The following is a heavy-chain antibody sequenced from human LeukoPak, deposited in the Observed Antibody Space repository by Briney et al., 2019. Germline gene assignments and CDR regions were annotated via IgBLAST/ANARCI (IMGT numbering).Heavy chain of an antibody. Sequence: ASVKVSCKASGYTFTSYGISWVRQAPGQGLEWMGWISAYNGNTNYAQKLQGRVTMTTDTSMSTAYMELRSLRSDDTAVYYCARSGYDSTLLNWFDPWGQGTLVTVSS. CDR1: GYTFTSYG. D-gene: IGHD3-22*01. V-gene: IGHV1-18*01. J-gene: IGHJ5*02. CDR3: ARSGYDSTLLNWFDP. CDR2: ISAYNGNT.